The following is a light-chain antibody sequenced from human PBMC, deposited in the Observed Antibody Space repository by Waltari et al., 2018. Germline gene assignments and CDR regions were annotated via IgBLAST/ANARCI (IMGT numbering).Light chain of an antibody. Sequence: SYVLTQPPSVSVSPGKTARITCGGHNFGTRTVHCYQQKPGQAPVLVIRYDSTRPSGIPERFSASDSGNTATLTISRVEAGDEADYYCQVWHTTSDPYVVFGGGTKLTVL. CDR1: NFGTRT. CDR2: YDS. V-gene: IGLV3-21*04. CDR3: QVWHTTSDPYVV. J-gene: IGLJ2*01.